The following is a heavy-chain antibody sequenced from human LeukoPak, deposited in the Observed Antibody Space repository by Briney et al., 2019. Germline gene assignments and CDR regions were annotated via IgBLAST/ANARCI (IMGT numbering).Heavy chain of an antibody. D-gene: IGHD3-3*01. J-gene: IGHJ6*03. CDR3: ARVKSGYDFWSGYPLGTAGYYYYYMDV. CDR2: ISAYNGNT. CDR1: GYTFTSYG. Sequence: GASVKVSCKASGYTFTSYGISWVRQAPGQGLEWMGWISAYNGNTNYAQKLQGRVTMTTDTSTNTAYMELRSLRSDDTAVYYCARVKSGYDFWSGYPLGTAGYYYYYMDVWGKGTTVTVSS. V-gene: IGHV1-18*01.